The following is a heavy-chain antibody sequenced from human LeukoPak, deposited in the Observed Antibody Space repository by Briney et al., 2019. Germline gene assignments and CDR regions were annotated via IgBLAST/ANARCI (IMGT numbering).Heavy chain of an antibody. Sequence: SETLSLTCAVYGGSFSGYYWSWIRQPPGKGLEWIGEINHSGSTNYNPSLKSRVTISVDTSKNQFSLKLNSVTAADTAVYYCAREAPKEIQLWLRLRGVAFDIWGQGTMVTVSS. CDR3: AREAPKEIQLWLRLRGVAFDI. J-gene: IGHJ3*02. D-gene: IGHD5-18*01. CDR1: GGSFSGYY. V-gene: IGHV4-34*01. CDR2: INHSGST.